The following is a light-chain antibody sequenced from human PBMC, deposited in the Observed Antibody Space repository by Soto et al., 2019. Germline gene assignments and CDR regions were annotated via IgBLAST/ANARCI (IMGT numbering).Light chain of an antibody. CDR3: TSYTRDTALV. J-gene: IGLJ1*01. V-gene: IGLV2-14*03. CDR1: SSDVGTYNY. CDR2: DVS. Sequence: QSALTQPASVSGSPGQSITISCTGTSSDVGTYNYVSWYQHHPGKAPKLIIYDVSNRPSRVSNRFSGSKSGSTASLTISGLQAEDEADYHCTSYTRDTALVFGTGTKVTVL.